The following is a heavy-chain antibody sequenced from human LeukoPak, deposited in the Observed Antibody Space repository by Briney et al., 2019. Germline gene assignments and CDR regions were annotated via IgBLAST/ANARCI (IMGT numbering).Heavy chain of an antibody. J-gene: IGHJ5*02. Sequence: SGSLTLSSAAPGFTFRNEWVSWGRRPTGKGLEWISRNKSKTDGGTTDYAAPVIGRFTISRDDSKNTLYLQINSLKVEDTAVYYCTTGSGFDAWGQGTLVTVSS. CDR2: NKSKTDGGTT. CDR3: TTGSGFDA. V-gene: IGHV3-15*01. CDR1: GFTFRNEW.